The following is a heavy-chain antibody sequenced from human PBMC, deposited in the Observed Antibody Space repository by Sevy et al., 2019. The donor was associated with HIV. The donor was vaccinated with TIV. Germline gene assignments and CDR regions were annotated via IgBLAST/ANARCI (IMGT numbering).Heavy chain of an antibody. CDR3: ARDQHDYGGNLRTGWFDP. D-gene: IGHD4-17*01. CDR1: GFTFSSYA. Sequence: GGSLRLSCAASGFTFSSYAMHWVRQAPGKGLEWVALISYDGSNKYYADSVKGRFTNSRDNSKNTRYLQMNSLRAEDTAVYYCARDQHDYGGNLRTGWFDPWGQGTLVTVSS. J-gene: IGHJ5*02. V-gene: IGHV3-30-3*01. CDR2: ISYDGSNK.